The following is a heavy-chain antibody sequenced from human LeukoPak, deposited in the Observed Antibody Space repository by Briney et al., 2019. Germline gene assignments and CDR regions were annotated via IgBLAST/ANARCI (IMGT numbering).Heavy chain of an antibody. J-gene: IGHJ5*02. CDR1: GGSISSSSHY. CDR3: ARLFNYNWVDP. CDR2: VYYSGIT. V-gene: IGHV4-39*07. Sequence: PSETLSLTCTVHGGSISSSSHYWGWIRQAPGTGLDWIGSVYYSGITYYNPSLKSRVSISLDTSTNQFSLRLNSVTAADTAVYYCARLFNYNWVDPWGQGTLGTVSS. D-gene: IGHD1-20*01.